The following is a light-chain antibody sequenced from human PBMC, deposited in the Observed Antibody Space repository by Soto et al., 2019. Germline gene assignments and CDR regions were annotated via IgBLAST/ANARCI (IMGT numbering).Light chain of an antibody. CDR2: EGF. J-gene: IGLJ2*01. Sequence: QSALTQPASVSGSPGQSITISCTGTSSDVGGSGLVSWYQFHPGKAPKLLIFEGFKRPSGVSNRFSGSKSGSTASLTISGLQAEDEADYYCCSYAGRSTWDVVFGGGTQLTVL. CDR1: SSDVGGSGL. CDR3: CSYAGRSTWDVV. V-gene: IGLV2-23*01.